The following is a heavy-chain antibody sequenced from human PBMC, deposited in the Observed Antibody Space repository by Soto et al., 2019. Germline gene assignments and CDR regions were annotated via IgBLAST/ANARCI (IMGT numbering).Heavy chain of an antibody. CDR2: TYYSGST. V-gene: IGHV4-59*01. D-gene: IGHD3-22*01. Sequence: PSETLSLTCTVSGGSISSYYWSWIRQPPGKGLEWIGYTYYSGSTNYNPSLKSRVATSVDTSKNQFSLRLSSVTAADTAIYYCARGSGYTAIDFWGQGTLVTVSS. J-gene: IGHJ4*01. CDR3: ARGSGYTAIDF. CDR1: GGSISSYY.